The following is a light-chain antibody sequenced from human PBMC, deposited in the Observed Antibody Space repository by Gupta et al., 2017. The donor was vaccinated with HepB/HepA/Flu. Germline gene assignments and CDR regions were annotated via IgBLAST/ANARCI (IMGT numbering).Light chain of an antibody. V-gene: IGLV1-44*01. CDR3: AAGDDSRNGWV. J-gene: IGLJ3*02. CDR2: SNN. CDR1: SSNIGSTT. Sequence: SVLTQPPSASGTPGQRVTISCSGGSSNIGSTTVNWYQQFPGTAPKPLIHSNNQRPSGVPDRFSGSKSGTSASLVISGLQAEDDADYYCAAGDDSRNGWVFGGGTKLTVL.